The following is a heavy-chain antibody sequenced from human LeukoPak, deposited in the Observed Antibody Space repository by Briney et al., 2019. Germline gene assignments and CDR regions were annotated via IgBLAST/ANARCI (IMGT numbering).Heavy chain of an antibody. CDR2: INHSGST. V-gene: IGHV4-34*01. J-gene: IGHJ5*02. Sequence: SETLSLTCAVYGGSFSGYYWSWIRQPPGKGLEWIGEINHSGSTNYNPSLKSRVTISVDTSKNQFSLKLSSVTAADTAVYYCARHVSSYYGSGPFDPWGQGTLVTVSS. CDR3: ARHVSSYYGSGPFDP. CDR1: GGSFSGYY. D-gene: IGHD3-10*01.